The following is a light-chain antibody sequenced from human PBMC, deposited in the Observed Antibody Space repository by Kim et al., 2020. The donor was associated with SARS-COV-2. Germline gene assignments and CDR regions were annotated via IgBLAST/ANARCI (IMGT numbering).Light chain of an antibody. CDR2: GKN. CDR3: NSRDSNDIVV. Sequence: VALGQTVRITCQGDSLRSYYATWYQQKPGQAPIVVMYGKNNRPSGIPERFSGSSSGNTASLTITGTQAGDEAAYYCNSRDSNDIVVFGGGTQLTVL. J-gene: IGLJ2*01. V-gene: IGLV3-19*01. CDR1: SLRSYY.